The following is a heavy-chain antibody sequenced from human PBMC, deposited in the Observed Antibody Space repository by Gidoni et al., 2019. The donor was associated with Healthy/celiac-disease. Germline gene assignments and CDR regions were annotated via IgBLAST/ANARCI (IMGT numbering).Heavy chain of an antibody. D-gene: IGHD3-3*01. CDR2: ISISSIYI. CDR3: ARGRFWSGYYTLGY. CDR1: GITFSSYR. J-gene: IGHJ4*02. Sequence: EVQLVESGGGVVKPGGSQRLSCRTSGITFSSYRMDWVRQGPGTGLACVSSISISSIYIYYADSVKGRFTISRDNDKNSLYLQMNSLRAEDTAVYYCARGRFWSGYYTLGYWGQGTLVTVSS. V-gene: IGHV3-21*01.